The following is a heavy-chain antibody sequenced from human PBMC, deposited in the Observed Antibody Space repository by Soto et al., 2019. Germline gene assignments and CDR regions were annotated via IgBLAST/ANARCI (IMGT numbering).Heavy chain of an antibody. CDR3: ASSVDTAMVRMGYYYGMDV. CDR2: ISYDGSNK. CDR1: GFTFSSYA. J-gene: IGHJ6*02. D-gene: IGHD5-18*01. V-gene: IGHV3-30-3*01. Sequence: GGSLRLSCAASGFTFSSYAMHWVRQAPGKGLEWVAVISYDGSNKYYADSVKGRFTISRDNSKNTLYLQMNSLRAEDTAVYYCASSVDTAMVRMGYYYGMDVWGQGTTVTVSS.